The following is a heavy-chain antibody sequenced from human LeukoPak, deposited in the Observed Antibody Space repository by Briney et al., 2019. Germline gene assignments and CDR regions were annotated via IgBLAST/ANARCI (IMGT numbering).Heavy chain of an antibody. Sequence: SETLSLTCAVYGGSFSGYYWSWIRQPPGKGLEWIGEINHSGSTNYNPPLKSRVTISVDMSKNQFSLKLSSVTAADTAVYYCASGGRDIVLMVYATKRGAFDIWGQGTMVTVSS. CDR1: GGSFSGYY. V-gene: IGHV4-34*01. J-gene: IGHJ3*02. D-gene: IGHD2-8*01. CDR2: INHSGST. CDR3: ASGGRDIVLMVYATKRGAFDI.